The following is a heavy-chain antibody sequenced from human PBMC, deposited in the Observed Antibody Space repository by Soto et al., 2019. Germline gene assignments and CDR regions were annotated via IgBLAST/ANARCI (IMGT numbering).Heavy chain of an antibody. J-gene: IGHJ5*02. D-gene: IGHD6-13*01. V-gene: IGHV3-30-3*01. CDR2: ISYDGNSN. Sequence: QVQLVESGGGVVQPGGSLRLSCAASGFIFSTYAMYWVRQTPGKGLEWVAVISYDGNSNFYTDSVKGRFTISRDHSRNTLYLQMNNLRTEDTALYFCARDSVPLAGTSWAGNRLDPWGQGTLVTVSS. CDR3: ARDSVPLAGTSWAGNRLDP. CDR1: GFIFSTYA.